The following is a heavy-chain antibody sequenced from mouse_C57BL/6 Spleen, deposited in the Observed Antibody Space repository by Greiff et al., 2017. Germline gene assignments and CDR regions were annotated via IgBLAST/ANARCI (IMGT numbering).Heavy chain of an antibody. D-gene: IGHD3-1*01. CDR2: IYPGDGDT. CDR3: ARSGDAGPFDY. J-gene: IGHJ2*01. V-gene: IGHV1-80*01. Sequence: VQLQQSGAELVKPGASVKISCKASGYAFSSYWMNWVKQRPGKGLAWIGQIYPGDGDTNYNGKFKGKATLTADKSSSTAYMQLSSLTSEDSAVYFCARSGDAGPFDYWGQGTTLTVSS. CDR1: GYAFSSYW.